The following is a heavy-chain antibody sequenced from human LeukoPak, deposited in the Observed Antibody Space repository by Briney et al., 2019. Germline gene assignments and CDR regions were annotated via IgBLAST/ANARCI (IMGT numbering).Heavy chain of an antibody. CDR1: GGSISSYY. D-gene: IGHD5-24*01. CDR3: ARCRDGYNCDY. Sequence: SETLSLTCTVSGGSISSYYWSWIRQPPGKGLEWIGYIYYSGGTNYNPSLKSRVTISVDTSKNQFSLKLSSVTAADTAVYYCARCRDGYNCDYWGQGTLVTVSS. CDR2: IYYSGGT. J-gene: IGHJ4*02. V-gene: IGHV4-59*08.